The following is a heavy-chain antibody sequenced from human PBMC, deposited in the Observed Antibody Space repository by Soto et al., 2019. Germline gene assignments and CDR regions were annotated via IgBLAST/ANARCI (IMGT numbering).Heavy chain of an antibody. CDR3: ARCVRVYYYYGMDV. Sequence: PSETLSLTCAVYGGSFSGYYWSWIRQPPGKGLEWIGEINHSGSTNYNPSLKSRVTISVDTSKNQFSLKLSSVTAADTAVYYCARCVRVYYYYGMDVWGQGTTVTVSS. D-gene: IGHD2-8*01. CDR1: GGSFSGYY. CDR2: INHSGST. J-gene: IGHJ6*02. V-gene: IGHV4-34*01.